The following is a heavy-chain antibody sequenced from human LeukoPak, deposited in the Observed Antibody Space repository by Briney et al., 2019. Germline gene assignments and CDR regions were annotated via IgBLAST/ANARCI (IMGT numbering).Heavy chain of an antibody. V-gene: IGHV3-7*03. CDR1: GFTFGSYW. J-gene: IGHJ4*02. Sequence: PGGSLRPSCGASGFTFGSYWMSWVRQAPGKGLEWVASIKQDGYEKYYVDSVKGRFIISRDNAKNSLYVRMNSLRAEDTAIYYCARDGYCTGGSCYADYWGPGTLVTVSS. CDR3: ARDGYCTGGSCYADY. D-gene: IGHD2-15*01. CDR2: IKQDGYEK.